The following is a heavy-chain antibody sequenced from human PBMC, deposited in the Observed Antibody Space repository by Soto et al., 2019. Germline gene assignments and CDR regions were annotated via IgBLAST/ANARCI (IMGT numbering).Heavy chain of an antibody. J-gene: IGHJ3*01. Sequence: GGSLRLSCAASGFTFSNGDMNWVHQAPGKGLEWVSGVRCNGSRTHYADSVKGRFIISRDNSRNTLYLQTNSLRAEDTAVYYCVKIAGRVLTLLWLVLDGFDVWGQGTMVTVSS. CDR1: GFTFSNGD. CDR3: VKIAGRVLTLLWLVLDGFDV. D-gene: IGHD3-10*01. V-gene: IGHV3-35*01. CDR2: VRCNGSRT.